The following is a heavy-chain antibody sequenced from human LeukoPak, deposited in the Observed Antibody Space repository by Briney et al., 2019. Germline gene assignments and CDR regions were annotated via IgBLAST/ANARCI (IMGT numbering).Heavy chain of an antibody. D-gene: IGHD1-26*01. Sequence: PGGSLRLSCAASGFIFSSYGMSWVRQAPGKGLEWVSGISGSGGSTYYADSVKGRFTISRDNSKNTLYLQMNTLRAEDTAVYYCAKDSGRVGATRTDYWGQGTLVTVSS. CDR2: ISGSGGST. CDR3: AKDSGRVGATRTDY. CDR1: GFIFSSYG. V-gene: IGHV3-23*01. J-gene: IGHJ4*02.